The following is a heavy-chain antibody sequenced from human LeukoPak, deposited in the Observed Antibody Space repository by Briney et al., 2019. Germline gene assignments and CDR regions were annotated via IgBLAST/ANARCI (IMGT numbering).Heavy chain of an antibody. CDR1: GYSFTSYW. Sequence: GESLKISWKGSGYSFTSYWIGWVRQMPGKGLEWMGIIYPGDSDTRYSPSFQGQVTISADKYISTAYLQWSSLKASDTAMYYCARGGYDSSGYYLDKYYFDYWGQGTLVTVSS. D-gene: IGHD3-22*01. CDR3: ARGGYDSSGYYLDKYYFDY. V-gene: IGHV5-51*01. CDR2: IYPGDSDT. J-gene: IGHJ4*02.